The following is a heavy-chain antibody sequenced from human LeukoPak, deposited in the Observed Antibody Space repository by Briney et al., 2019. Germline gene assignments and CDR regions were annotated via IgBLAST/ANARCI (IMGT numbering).Heavy chain of an antibody. V-gene: IGHV3-20*04. CDR1: GFTFDDYG. J-gene: IGHJ4*02. CDR2: INWNGGST. CDR3: ARGYSAYGPFDY. D-gene: IGHD5-12*01. Sequence: GGSLRLSCAASGFTFDDYGMSWFRQAPEKGLEWVSGINWNGGSTGYADSVKGRFTISRDNAKNSLYLQMNSLRAEDTALYYCARGYSAYGPFDYWGQGTLVTVSS.